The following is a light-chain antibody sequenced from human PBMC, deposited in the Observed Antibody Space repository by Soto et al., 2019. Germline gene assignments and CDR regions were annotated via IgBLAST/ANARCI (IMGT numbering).Light chain of an antibody. CDR1: QSISTY. V-gene: IGKV1-39*01. CDR3: QQAKSFPLT. CDR2: AAS. J-gene: IGKJ5*01. Sequence: DIQMTQSPSSLSASVGDRVTITCRASQSISTYLNWYQQKPGKAPKLLIYAASTLQSRVPSRFGGSGSGTDYPLTITRLQPEDSATYFCQQAKSFPLTFGQGTRLEIK.